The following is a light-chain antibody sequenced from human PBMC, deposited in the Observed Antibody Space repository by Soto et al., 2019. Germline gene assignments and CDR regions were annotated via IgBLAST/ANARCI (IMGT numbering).Light chain of an antibody. CDR1: QSVSSY. CDR3: QQSDVSPRT. Sequence: EIVLTQSPATLSLSPGERATLSCRASQSVSSYLAWYQQKPGQAPRLLIYDASNRATGIPARFSGSGSGTDFTLTISRLEPEDFAVYYCQQSDVSPRTFGQGTKVDIK. CDR2: DAS. J-gene: IGKJ1*01. V-gene: IGKV3-11*01.